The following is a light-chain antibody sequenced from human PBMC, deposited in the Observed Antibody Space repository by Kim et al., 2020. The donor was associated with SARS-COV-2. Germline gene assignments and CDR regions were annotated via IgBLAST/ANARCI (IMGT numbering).Light chain of an antibody. CDR1: QGLARS. CDR3: QQDNEFPLT. Sequence: DIQMTQSPSSLSASVGDRVTITCRASQGLARSLAWYQQKPGKAPKLLIYDASTLETGVPSRFSGSGSGTHFTLTISSLQPEDFATYYCQQDNEFPLTFGQGTKVDIK. J-gene: IGKJ1*01. CDR2: DAS. V-gene: IGKV1-12*01.